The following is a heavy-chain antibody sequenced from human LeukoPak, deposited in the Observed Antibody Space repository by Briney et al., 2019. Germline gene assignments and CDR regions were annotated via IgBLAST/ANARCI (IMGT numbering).Heavy chain of an antibody. CDR2: INHSGST. CDR1: GGSFSGYY. V-gene: IGHV4-34*01. CDR3: ASVPYCSGGSCYLNWFDP. Sequence: KPSETLSLTCAVYGGSFSGYYWSWIRQPPGKGLEWIGEINHSGSTNYNPSLKSRVTISVDTSKNQFSLKLSSVTAADTAVYYCASVPYCSGGSCYLNWFDPWGQGTLVTVSS. D-gene: IGHD2-15*01. J-gene: IGHJ5*02.